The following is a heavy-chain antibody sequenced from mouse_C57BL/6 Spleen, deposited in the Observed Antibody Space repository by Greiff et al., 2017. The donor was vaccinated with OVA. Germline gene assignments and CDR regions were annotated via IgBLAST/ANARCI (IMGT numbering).Heavy chain of an antibody. D-gene: IGHD1-1*01. CDR2: IYPGGGYT. V-gene: IGHV1-63*01. CDR3: ALIYYGSSYAMDY. J-gene: IGHJ4*01. CDR1: GYTFTNYW. Sequence: QVQLQQSGAELVRPGTSVKMSCKASGYTFTNYWIGWAKQRPGHGLEWIGDIYPGGGYTNYNEKFKGKATLTADKSSSTAYMQFSSLTSEDSAIYYCALIYYGSSYAMDYWGQGTSVTVSS.